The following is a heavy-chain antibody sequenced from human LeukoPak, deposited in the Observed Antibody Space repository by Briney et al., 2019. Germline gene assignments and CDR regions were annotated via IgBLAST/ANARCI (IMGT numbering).Heavy chain of an antibody. CDR3: ATDLNSYDILTGYYRQFDY. CDR1: GYTLTELS. V-gene: IGHV1-24*01. J-gene: IGHJ4*02. D-gene: IGHD3-9*01. CDR2: FDPGDGET. Sequence: ASVKVSCKVSGYTLTELSMHWVRQAPGKGLEWMGGFDPGDGETIYAQKFQGRVTMTEDTSTDTAYMELSSLRSEDTAVYYCATDLNSYDILTGYYRQFDYWGQGTLVTVSS.